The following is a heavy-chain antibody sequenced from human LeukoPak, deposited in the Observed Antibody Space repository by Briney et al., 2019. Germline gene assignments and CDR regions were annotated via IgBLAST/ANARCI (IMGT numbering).Heavy chain of an antibody. J-gene: IGHJ4*02. CDR2: IFSADRT. D-gene: IGHD1-26*01. V-gene: IGHV3-53*01. CDR3: ARVGNYYDFDY. CDR1: GFTVSNNY. Sequence: GGSLRLSCAASGFTVSNNYMSWLRQPPGKGLEWVSIIFSADRTYFADSVKGRFSISRDNSKNTLYLQMNSLRAEDTAVCYCARVGNYYDFDYWGQGTLVTVSS.